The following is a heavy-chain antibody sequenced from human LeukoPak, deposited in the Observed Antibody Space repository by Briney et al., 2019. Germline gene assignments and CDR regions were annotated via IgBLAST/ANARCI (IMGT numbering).Heavy chain of an antibody. CDR3: AKNSGYYHPYYIDS. J-gene: IGHJ4*02. CDR2: IYHSRST. V-gene: IGHV4-38-2*02. D-gene: IGHD3-22*01. CDR1: GYSISSGYY. Sequence: SETLSLTCIVSGYSISSGYYWDWIRQPPGKGLEWIGNIYHSRSTYYNPSLKSRVTISVDTSKNQFSLKLNSVTAADTAVYYCAKNSGYYHPYYIDSWGKGTLVTVSS.